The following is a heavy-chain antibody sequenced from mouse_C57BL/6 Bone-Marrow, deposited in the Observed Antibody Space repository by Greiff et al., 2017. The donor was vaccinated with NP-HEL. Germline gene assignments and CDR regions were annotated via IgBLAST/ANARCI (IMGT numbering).Heavy chain of an antibody. V-gene: IGHV1-20*01. CDR2: INPYNGDT. J-gene: IGHJ4*01. Sequence: VQLKQSGPELVKPGDSVKISCKASGYSFTGYFMNWVMQSHGKSLEWIGRINPYNGDTFYNQKFKGKATLTVDKSSSTAHMELRSLTSEDSAVYYCARSNGYYAMDYWGQGTSVTVSS. CDR3: ARSNGYYAMDY. CDR1: GYSFTGYF.